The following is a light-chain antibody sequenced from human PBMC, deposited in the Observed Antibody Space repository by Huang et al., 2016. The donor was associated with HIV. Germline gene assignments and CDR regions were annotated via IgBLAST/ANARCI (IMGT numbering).Light chain of an antibody. CDR1: RSILYNSNNKNY. CDR3: QQYYTTPGT. J-gene: IGKJ3*01. CDR2: WAS. Sequence: DIVLNQSPDSLAVSLGEKATINCSSSRSILYNSNNKNYLAWHQQKPGPSPKLLIYWASTRESGVPDRFSGSGSETDFTLTISSLQAEDVAVYFCQQYYTTPGTFGPGTTVHIK. V-gene: IGKV4-1*01.